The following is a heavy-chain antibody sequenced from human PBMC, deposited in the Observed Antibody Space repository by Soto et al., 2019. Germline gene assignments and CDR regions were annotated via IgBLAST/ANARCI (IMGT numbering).Heavy chain of an antibody. CDR3: VRDLRMTLDS. CDR2: ITNSGDVS. CDR1: GFPFSAWA. Sequence: EVQLLESGGGLEQPGNSLRLSCSASGFPFSAWAMAWVRQVPGKGLEWVSMITNSGDVSYYPDSVKGRFTLSRDNSKGTLSLRMDNLRAEDTVIYYCVRDLRMTLDSWGQGTPVTVSS. V-gene: IGHV3-23*01. J-gene: IGHJ4*02.